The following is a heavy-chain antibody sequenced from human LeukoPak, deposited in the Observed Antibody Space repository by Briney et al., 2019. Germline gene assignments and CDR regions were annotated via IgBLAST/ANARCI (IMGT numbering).Heavy chain of an antibody. V-gene: IGHV3-23*01. CDR2: ISGSGDST. CDR3: ARRSGIAVAGAFDY. D-gene: IGHD6-19*01. CDR1: GFTFSNYA. Sequence: GGSLRLSCAASGFTFSNYAMKWVRQAPGKGLEWVSGISGSGDSTYYADSVKGRFTISRDNSKNTLYLQMNSLRAEDTAVYYCARRSGIAVAGAFDYWGQGTLVTVSS. J-gene: IGHJ4*02.